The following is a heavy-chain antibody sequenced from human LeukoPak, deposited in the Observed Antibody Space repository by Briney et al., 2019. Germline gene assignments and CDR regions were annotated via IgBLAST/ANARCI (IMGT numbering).Heavy chain of an antibody. CDR3: ASRVTYCSSTSCYSPADY. CDR1: GGSTSSSSYC. Sequence: PSETLSLTCTVSGGSTSSSSYCWGWVRQPRGKGRGWIVCIYFSGSTYYNPSLKSRVTISVDTSKNQFSLKLSSVTAADTAVYYCASRVTYCSSTSCYSPADYWGQGTLVTVSS. J-gene: IGHJ4*02. CDR2: IYFSGST. V-gene: IGHV4-39*01. D-gene: IGHD2-2*02.